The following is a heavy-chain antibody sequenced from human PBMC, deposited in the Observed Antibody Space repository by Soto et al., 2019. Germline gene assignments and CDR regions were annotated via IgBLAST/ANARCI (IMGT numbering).Heavy chain of an antibody. J-gene: IGHJ3*01. CDR2: IGIGSSTK. CDR3: ARDQLYYNDISGRPLNAFDV. CDR1: GFTFRNYG. Sequence: PGGSLRLSCAASGFTFRNYGMNWVRQAPGKGLEWVSYIGIGSSTKYYADSVKGRFTISRDNAKNSLYLQMNSLRAEDTAVYYCARDQLYYNDISGRPLNAFDVWGQGTMVTFSS. V-gene: IGHV3-48*01. D-gene: IGHD3-22*01.